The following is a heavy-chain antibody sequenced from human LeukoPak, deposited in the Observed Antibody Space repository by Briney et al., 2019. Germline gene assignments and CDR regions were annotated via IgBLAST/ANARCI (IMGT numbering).Heavy chain of an antibody. J-gene: IGHJ4*02. Sequence: SETLSLTCADYGGSFSGYYWSWIRQPPGKGLEWIGEINHSGSTNYNPSLKSRVTISVDTSKNQFSLKLSSVTAADTAVYYCARGGGFGNYWGQGTLVTVSS. CDR3: ARGGGFGNY. D-gene: IGHD3-10*01. V-gene: IGHV4-34*01. CDR1: GGSFSGYY. CDR2: INHSGST.